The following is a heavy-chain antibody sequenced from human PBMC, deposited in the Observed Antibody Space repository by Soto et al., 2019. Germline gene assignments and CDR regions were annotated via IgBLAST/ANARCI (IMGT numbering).Heavy chain of an antibody. Sequence: GGSLRLSCAASGFTVSSNYMSWVRQAPGKGLEWVSVIYSGGSTYYADSVKGRFTISRDNSKNTLYLQMNSLRAEDTAVYYCARAIGVWFGELKRGLDYWGQGTLVTVSS. CDR3: ARAIGVWFGELKRGLDY. CDR2: IYSGGST. CDR1: GFTVSSNY. V-gene: IGHV3-66*01. D-gene: IGHD3-10*01. J-gene: IGHJ4*02.